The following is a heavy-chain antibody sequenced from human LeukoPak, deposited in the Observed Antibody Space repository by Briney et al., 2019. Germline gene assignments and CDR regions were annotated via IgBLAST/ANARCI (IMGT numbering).Heavy chain of an antibody. CDR2: INTDGSSR. V-gene: IGHV3-74*01. CDR1: GFTFSSYW. Sequence: GGSLRLSCAASGFTFSSYWMHWVRQAPGKGLVWVSRINTDGSSRSYADSVKGRFTISRDNAKNTLYLQMNSLRAEDTAVYYCARAYCSSTSCYSYYYYYMDVWGKGTTVTVSS. D-gene: IGHD2-2*01. CDR3: ARAYCSSTSCYSYYYYYMDV. J-gene: IGHJ6*03.